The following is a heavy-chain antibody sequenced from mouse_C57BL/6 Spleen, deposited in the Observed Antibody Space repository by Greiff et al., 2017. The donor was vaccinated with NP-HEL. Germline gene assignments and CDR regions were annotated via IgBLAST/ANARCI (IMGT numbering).Heavy chain of an antibody. V-gene: IGHV1-64*01. D-gene: IGHD2-4*01. J-gene: IGHJ4*01. Sequence: QVQLQQPGAELVKPGASVKLSCKASGYTFTSYWMHWVKQRPGQGLEWIGMIHPNSGSTNYNEKFKSKATLTVDKSSSTAYMQLSSLTSEDSAVYYGARSGDYDYHYYAMDYWGQGTSVTVSS. CDR2: IHPNSGST. CDR1: GYTFTSYW. CDR3: ARSGDYDYHYYAMDY.